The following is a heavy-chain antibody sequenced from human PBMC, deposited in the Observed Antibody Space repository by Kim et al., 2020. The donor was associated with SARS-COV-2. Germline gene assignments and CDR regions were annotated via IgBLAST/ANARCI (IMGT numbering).Heavy chain of an antibody. V-gene: IGHV4-39*01. CDR3: ARTQDETYYYDSSGYYGHAFDI. CDR1: GGSISSSSYY. J-gene: IGHJ3*02. Sequence: SQTLSLTCTVSGGSISSSSYYWGWIRQPPGKGLEWIGSIYYSGSTYYNPSLKSRVTISVDTSKNQFSLKLSSVTAADTAVYYCARTQDETYYYDSSGYYGHAFDIWGQGTMVTVSS. CDR2: IYYSGST. D-gene: IGHD3-22*01.